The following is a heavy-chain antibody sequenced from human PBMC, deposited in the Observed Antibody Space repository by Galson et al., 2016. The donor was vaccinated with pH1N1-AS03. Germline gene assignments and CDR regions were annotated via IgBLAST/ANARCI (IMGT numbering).Heavy chain of an antibody. CDR3: ARAAYDRTEDYYSHFDK. CDR2: KRYDGRNK. J-gene: IGHJ4*02. CDR1: GFTFRSFG. Sequence: SLRLSCAASGFTFRSFGMNWVRQAPGKGLEWVAFKRYDGRNKFYADSMKGRFTISRDNSKNTLYLQVNSLRTDDTAVYYCARAAYDRTEDYYSHFDKWGQGTLVTVSS. D-gene: IGHD3-22*01. V-gene: IGHV3-30*02.